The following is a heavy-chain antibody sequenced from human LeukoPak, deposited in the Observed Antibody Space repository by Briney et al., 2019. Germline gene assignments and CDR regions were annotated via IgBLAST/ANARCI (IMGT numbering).Heavy chain of an antibody. D-gene: IGHD3-10*01. V-gene: IGHV3-11*01. CDR2: ISSSGSTI. CDR1: GFTFSDYY. CDR3: AKDGQAGRTYYYGSGSYSDY. J-gene: IGHJ4*02. Sequence: GGSLRLSCAASGFTFSDYYMSWIRQAPGKGLEWVSYISSSGSTIYYADSVKGRFTISRDNSKNTLYLQMNSLRAEDTAVYYCAKDGQAGRTYYYGSGSYSDYWGQGTLVTVSS.